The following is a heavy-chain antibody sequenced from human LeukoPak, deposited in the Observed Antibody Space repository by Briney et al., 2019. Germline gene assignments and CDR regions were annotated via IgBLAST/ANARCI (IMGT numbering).Heavy chain of an antibody. J-gene: IGHJ5*02. V-gene: IGHV4-30-2*01. CDR3: ARVHGGDYYYDSSGYYYVDP. CDR1: GGSISSSGYS. Sequence: SETLSLTCAVSGGSISSSGYSWSWIRQPPGKGLEWIGYIYHSGSTYYNPSLKSRVTISVDRSKNQFSLKLSSVTAADTAVYYCARVHGGDYYYDSSGYYYVDPWGQGTLVTVSS. CDR2: IYHSGST. D-gene: IGHD3-22*01.